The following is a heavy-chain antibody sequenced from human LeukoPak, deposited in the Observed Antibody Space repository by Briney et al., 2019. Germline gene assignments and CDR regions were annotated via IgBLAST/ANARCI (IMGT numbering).Heavy chain of an antibody. CDR1: GFTFNKSP. J-gene: IGHJ4*02. Sequence: GGSLRLSCAASGFTFNKSPMNWVRQAPGKGLEWISNIRDDSDGTTYADSVKGRFTISRDNAKNSLYLQINSLRAEDSAVYYCVKDLNWAFDYWGQGTLVTVSS. D-gene: IGHD3-16*01. CDR2: IRDDSDGT. V-gene: IGHV3-48*01. CDR3: VKDLNWAFDY.